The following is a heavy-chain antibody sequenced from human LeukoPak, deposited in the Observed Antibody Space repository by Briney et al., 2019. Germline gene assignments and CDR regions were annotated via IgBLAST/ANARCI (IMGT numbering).Heavy chain of an antibody. D-gene: IGHD6-19*01. CDR3: ARDYHWLVDY. CDR2: VSSDGNNK. V-gene: IGHV3-30*03. Sequence: PGGSLRLSCAASGFTFSSYGMTWVRQAPGKGLEWVAIVSSDGNNKYYADSVKGQFAISRDNSKNTLYLQMNSLRVEDSALYYCARDYHWLVDYWGQGTLVTVSS. J-gene: IGHJ4*02. CDR1: GFTFSSYG.